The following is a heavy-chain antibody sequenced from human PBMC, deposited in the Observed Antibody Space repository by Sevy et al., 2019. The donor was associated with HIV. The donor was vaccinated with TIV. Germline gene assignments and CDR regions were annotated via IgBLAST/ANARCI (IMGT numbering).Heavy chain of an antibody. V-gene: IGHV3-49*04. CDR3: TRAPWYSSSSTDYYGMDV. CDR1: GFTFGDYA. CDR2: IRSKAYGGTT. J-gene: IGHJ6*02. Sequence: GGSLRLSCTASGFTFGDYAMSWVRQAPGKGLEWVGFIRSKAYGGTTEYAASVEGRFTISRDDSKSIAYLQMNSLKTEDTAVYYCTRAPWYSSSSTDYYGMDVWGQGTTVTVSS. D-gene: IGHD6-6*01.